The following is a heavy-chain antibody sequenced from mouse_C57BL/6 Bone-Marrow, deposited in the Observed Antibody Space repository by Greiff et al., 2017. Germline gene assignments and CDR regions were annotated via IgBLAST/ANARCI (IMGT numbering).Heavy chain of an antibody. CDR1: GFTFSDAW. CDR3: TGPGGYYDGFAY. Sequence: EVMLVESGGGLVQPGGSMKLSCAASGFTFSDAWMDWVRQSPEKGLEWVAELRNKANNHATYYAVSVKGRFTISRDDSKSSVYLHMYSVRAEDTSIYYCTGPGGYYDGFAYWGQGTLVTVSA. J-gene: IGHJ3*01. CDR2: LRNKANNHAT. V-gene: IGHV6-6*01. D-gene: IGHD2-3*01.